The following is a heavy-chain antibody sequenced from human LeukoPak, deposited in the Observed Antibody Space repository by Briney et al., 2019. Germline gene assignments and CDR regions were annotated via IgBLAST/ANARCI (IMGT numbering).Heavy chain of an antibody. CDR3: ARALGRKAFDI. CDR1: GDGVSSNSAA. J-gene: IGHJ3*02. Sequence: SQTLSLTCAISGDGVSSNSAAWNWIRQSTSRGLEWLGRTYYRSKWYNDYAVSVKSRITINPDTSKNQFSLQLNSVTPEDTAVYYCARALGRKAFDIWGQGTMVTVSS. D-gene: IGHD7-27*01. V-gene: IGHV6-1*01. CDR2: TYYRSKWYN.